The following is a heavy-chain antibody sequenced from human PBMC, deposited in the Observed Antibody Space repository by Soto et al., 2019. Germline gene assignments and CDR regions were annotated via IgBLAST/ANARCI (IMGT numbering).Heavy chain of an antibody. D-gene: IGHD5-18*01. CDR1: GYTFTSYA. J-gene: IGHJ5*02. V-gene: IGHV1-3*01. CDR2: INAGNGNT. Sequence: ASVKVSCKASGYTFTSYAMHWVRQAPGQRLEWMGWINAGNGNTKYSQKFQGRVTITRDTSASTAYMELSSLRSEDTAVYYCASGRGYSYGEDIWFDPWGQGTLVTVSS. CDR3: ASGRGYSYGEDIWFDP.